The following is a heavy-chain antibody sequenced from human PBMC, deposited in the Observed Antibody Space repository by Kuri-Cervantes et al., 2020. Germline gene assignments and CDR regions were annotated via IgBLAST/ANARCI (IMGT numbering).Heavy chain of an antibody. J-gene: IGHJ4*02. CDR3: AKGSDSGYDQDY. CDR2: ISGSGGST. V-gene: IGHV3-23*01. Sequence: GESLKISCAASGFTFSSYAMSWVRQAPGKGLEWVSAISGSGGSTYYADSVKGRFTIPRDNSKNTLYLQMNSLRAEETAVYYCAKGSDSGYDQDYWGQGSLVTVSS. D-gene: IGHD5-12*01. CDR1: GFTFSSYA.